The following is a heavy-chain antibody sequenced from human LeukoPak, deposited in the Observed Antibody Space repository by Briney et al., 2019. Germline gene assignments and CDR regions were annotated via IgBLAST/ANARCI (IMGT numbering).Heavy chain of an antibody. J-gene: IGHJ5*01. D-gene: IGHD3-10*02. CDR3: ARIARFGGNWFEC. Sequence: SETLSLTCTVSGGSISSYYWSWIRQPPGKGLEWIGEINHSGSTNYNPSLKSRVTISVDTSKNQFSLKLSSVTAADTAVYYCARIARFGGNWFECWGQGTLVTVSS. CDR2: INHSGST. V-gene: IGHV4-34*01. CDR1: GGSISSYY.